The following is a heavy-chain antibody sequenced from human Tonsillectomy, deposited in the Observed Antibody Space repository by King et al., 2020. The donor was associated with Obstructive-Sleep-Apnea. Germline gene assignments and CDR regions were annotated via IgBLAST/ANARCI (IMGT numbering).Heavy chain of an antibody. V-gene: IGHV1-69*01. Sequence: QLVQSGAEVKKPGSSVKVSCKASGGTFSSYAIRWVRQAPGQGLEWMGGIIPIFGTANYAQKFQGRVTITADESTSTDYMERSSLRSEDTAVYYCARDRYCSGGSCSPHYYYGMDVWGQGTTVTVSS. CDR1: GGTFSSYA. D-gene: IGHD2-15*01. CDR3: ARDRYCSGGSCSPHYYYGMDV. J-gene: IGHJ6*02. CDR2: IIPIFGTA.